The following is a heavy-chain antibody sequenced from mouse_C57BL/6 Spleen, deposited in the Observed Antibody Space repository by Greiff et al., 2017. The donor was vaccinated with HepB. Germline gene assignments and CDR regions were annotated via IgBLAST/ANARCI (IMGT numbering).Heavy chain of an antibody. J-gene: IGHJ3*01. D-gene: IGHD1-1*01. CDR3: SRTPYYGSSTWFAY. CDR2: ISSGSSTI. V-gene: IGHV5-17*01. Sequence: EVQGVESGGGLVKPGGSLKLSCAASGFTFSDYGMHWVRQAPEKGLEWVAYISSGSSTIYYADTVKGRFTISRDNAKNNLFLQMISLRSEDTSMYFCSRTPYYGSSTWFAYWGQGTLVTVSA. CDR1: GFTFSDYG.